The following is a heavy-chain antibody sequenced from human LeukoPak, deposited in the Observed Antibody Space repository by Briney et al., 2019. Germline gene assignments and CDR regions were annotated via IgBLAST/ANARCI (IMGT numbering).Heavy chain of an antibody. CDR2: IYYSGST. J-gene: IGHJ6*03. CDR3: ARARSGMAIYYYYYMDV. Sequence: SETLSLTCTVSGGSISSGSYYWGWIRQPPGKGLEWIGNIYYSGSTYYNPSPKSRVSISVDTSKNQFSLKLTSVTAADTAVYYCARARSGMAIYYYYYMDVWGKGTTVTVSS. V-gene: IGHV4-39*07. CDR1: GGSISSGSYY. D-gene: IGHD3-10*01.